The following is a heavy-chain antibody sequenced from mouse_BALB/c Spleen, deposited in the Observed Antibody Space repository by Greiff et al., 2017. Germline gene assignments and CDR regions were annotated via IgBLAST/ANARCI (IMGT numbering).Heavy chain of an antibody. CDR3: ARSGAYYGNPFAY. CDR2: ISTYYGDA. J-gene: IGHJ3*01. D-gene: IGHD2-10*01. V-gene: IGHV1S137*01. CDR1: GYTFTDYA. Sequence: VQLQQSGAELVRPGVSVKISCKGSGYTFTDYAMHWVKQSHAKSLEWIGVISTYYGDASYNQKFKGKATMTVDKSSSTAYMELARLTSEDSAIYYCARSGAYYGNPFAYWGQGTLVTVSA.